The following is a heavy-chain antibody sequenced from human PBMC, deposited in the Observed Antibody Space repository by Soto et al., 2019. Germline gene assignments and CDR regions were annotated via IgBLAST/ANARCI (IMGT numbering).Heavy chain of an antibody. CDR1: GGSISSGGYY. J-gene: IGHJ4*02. Sequence: LSLTCTVSGGSISSGGYYWSWIRQHPGKGLEWIGYIYYSGSTYYNPSLKSRVTISVDTSKNQFSLKLSSVTAADTAVYYCARGVSSSWYPVFDYWGQGTLVTVSS. V-gene: IGHV4-31*03. CDR2: IYYSGST. D-gene: IGHD6-13*01. CDR3: ARGVSSSWYPVFDY.